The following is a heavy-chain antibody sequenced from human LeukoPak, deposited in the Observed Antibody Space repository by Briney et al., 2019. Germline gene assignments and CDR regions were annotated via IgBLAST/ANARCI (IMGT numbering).Heavy chain of an antibody. D-gene: IGHD2-15*01. CDR3: VRSNSGGTCVDY. J-gene: IGHJ4*02. CDR1: GFDFTTYN. V-gene: IGHV3-21*01. Sequence: PGGSLRLSCAASGFDFTTYNMNWVRQAPEKGLEWISSISSGSGRYMYYADSVKGRFTISRDNARNSLYLQMNSLRAEDTAVYFCVRSNSGGTCVDYWGQGSLVTVSP. CDR2: ISSGSGRYM.